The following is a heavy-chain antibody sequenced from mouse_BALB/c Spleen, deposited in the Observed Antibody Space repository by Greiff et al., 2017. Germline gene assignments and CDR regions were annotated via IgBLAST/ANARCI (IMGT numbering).Heavy chain of an antibody. V-gene: IGHV1S137*01. CDR2: ISTYYGDA. J-gene: IGHJ3*01. CDR1: GYTFTDYA. CDR3: ARGERYDAWFAY. Sequence: QVQLKQSGAELVRPGVSVKISCKGSGYTFTDYAMHWVKQSHAKSLEWIGVISTYYGDASYNQKFKGKATMTVDKSSSTAYMELARLTSEDSAIYYCARGERYDAWFAYWGQGTLVTVSA. D-gene: IGHD2-14*01.